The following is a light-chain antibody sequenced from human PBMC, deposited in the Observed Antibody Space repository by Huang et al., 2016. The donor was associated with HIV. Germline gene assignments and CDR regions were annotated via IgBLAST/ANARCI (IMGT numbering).Light chain of an antibody. Sequence: DIQMTQSPSTLSAFVGDRLTTTCRASQNISSWLAWYQQKPGKAPRLLIYEISSLESGVPSRFSGSCSGKEFTLTISSLQPDDIGTYYCQYGETFGQGSKVEVK. J-gene: IGKJ1*01. V-gene: IGKV1-5*03. CDR3: QYGET. CDR2: EIS. CDR1: QNISSW.